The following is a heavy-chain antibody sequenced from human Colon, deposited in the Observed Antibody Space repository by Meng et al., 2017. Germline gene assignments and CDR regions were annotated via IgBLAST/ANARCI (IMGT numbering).Heavy chain of an antibody. J-gene: IGHJ4*02. CDR3: ARNGKWGFDY. V-gene: IGHV4-4*02. D-gene: IGHD1-26*01. CDR2: FSHSGTT. Sequence: QVQVQESGPGLVKPSGTLSFTCAVSSGSISSSDWWSWVRLSPGKGLEWIGEFSHSGTTNYSPSLKSRSTISVDKSKSQFSLKLSSVTAADTAVYYCARNGKWGFDYWGQGTLDTVSS. CDR1: SGSISSSDW.